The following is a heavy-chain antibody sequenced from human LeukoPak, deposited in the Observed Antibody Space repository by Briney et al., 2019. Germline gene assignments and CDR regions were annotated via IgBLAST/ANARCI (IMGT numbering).Heavy chain of an antibody. CDR3: AEGTAG. V-gene: IGHV3-7*01. CDR1: GFTFSSYW. D-gene: IGHD1-1*01. J-gene: IGHJ4*02. CDR2: INQDGSEK. Sequence: GGSLRLSCTVSGFTFSSYWMIWVRQAPGKGLEWVANINQDGSEKFYVDSVRGRFTISRDNAKNSLYLQMNSLRAEDTAVYYCAEGTAGWGQGTLVSVSS.